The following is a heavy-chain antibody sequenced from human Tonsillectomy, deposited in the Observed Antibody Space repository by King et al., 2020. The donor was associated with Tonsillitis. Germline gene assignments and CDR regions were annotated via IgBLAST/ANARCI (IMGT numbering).Heavy chain of an antibody. CDR1: GFTFSSYG. CDR2: ISHDGNTN. D-gene: IGHD2-2*01. J-gene: IGHJ4*02. CDR3: AKAPHICSSSRCHCRRIDY. Sequence: VQLVESGGGVVQPGRSLRLSCAASGFTFSSYGMNWVRQAPGKGLEWVAIISHDGNTNYYADSVKGRFTISRDNSKNTLYLQMNSLRAEDTAVYYCAKAPHICSSSRCHCRRIDYWGQGTLVTVSS. V-gene: IGHV3-30*18.